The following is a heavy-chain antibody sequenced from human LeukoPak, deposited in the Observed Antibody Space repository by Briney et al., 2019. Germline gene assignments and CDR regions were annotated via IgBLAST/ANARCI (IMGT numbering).Heavy chain of an antibody. D-gene: IGHD1-1*01. J-gene: IGHJ5*02. CDR1: GYTLTELS. V-gene: IGHV1-24*01. Sequence: ASVKVSCKVSGYTLTELSMHWVRQAPGKGLEWIGGFDPEDGEAIYAQKFQGRVTMTEDTSTDTAYMELSGLRSEDTAVYYCATAERWFDPWGQGTLVTVSS. CDR3: ATAERWFDP. CDR2: FDPEDGEA.